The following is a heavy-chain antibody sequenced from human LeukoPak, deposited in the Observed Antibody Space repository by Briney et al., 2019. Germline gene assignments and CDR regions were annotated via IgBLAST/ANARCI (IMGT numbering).Heavy chain of an antibody. J-gene: IGHJ4*02. V-gene: IGHV3-33*01. Sequence: GGPLRLSCAASGFTFSSYGMHWVRQAPGKGLEWVAVIWYDGSNKYYADSVKGRFTISRDNSKNTLYLQMNSLRAEDTAVYYCAREWAGIAVAGTLDYWGQGTLVTVSS. CDR2: IWYDGSNK. CDR1: GFTFSSYG. CDR3: AREWAGIAVAGTLDY. D-gene: IGHD6-19*01.